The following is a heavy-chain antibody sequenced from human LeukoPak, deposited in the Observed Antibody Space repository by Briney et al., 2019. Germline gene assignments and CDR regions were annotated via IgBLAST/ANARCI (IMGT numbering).Heavy chain of an antibody. CDR3: ARDLGVDSSWSPFDY. CDR1: GYTFTSYG. J-gene: IGHJ4*02. CDR2: ISAYNGNT. Sequence: ASVKVSCKASGYTFTSYGISWVRQAPGQGLEWMGWISAYNGNTNYAQKLQGRVTTTTDTSTSTAYMELRSLRSDDTAVYYCARDLGVDSSWSPFDYWGQGTLVTVSS. D-gene: IGHD6-6*01. V-gene: IGHV1-18*04.